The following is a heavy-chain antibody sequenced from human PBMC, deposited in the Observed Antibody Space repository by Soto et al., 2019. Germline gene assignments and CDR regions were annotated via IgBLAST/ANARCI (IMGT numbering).Heavy chain of an antibody. CDR1: GFTFSSYG. CDR3: AKVDSGIADH. Sequence: PGGSLRLSCAASGFTFSSYGLHWVRQAPGAGLEWVAVISYDGSNKDYADSVKGRFTISRDNSKNTLYLQMNSLRAEDTAVYYCAKVDSGIADHWGQGTLVTVAS. J-gene: IGHJ4*02. V-gene: IGHV3-30*18. D-gene: IGHD6-13*01. CDR2: ISYDGSNK.